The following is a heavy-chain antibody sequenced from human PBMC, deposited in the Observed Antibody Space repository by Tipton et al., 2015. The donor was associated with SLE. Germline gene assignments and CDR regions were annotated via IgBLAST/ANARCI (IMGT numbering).Heavy chain of an antibody. J-gene: IGHJ3*02. CDR1: GYSISSGYY. Sequence: TLSLTCTVSGYSISSGYYWGWIRQPPGKGLEWIGSIYHSGSTNYNPPLKSGLTISVDTSKNQFSLRLSSVTAADTALYYCARGDLYSDYVWGTLRGAFDIWGQGTVVTVSS. CDR3: ARGDLYSDYVWGTLRGAFDI. CDR2: IYHSGST. V-gene: IGHV4-38-2*02. D-gene: IGHD3-16*01.